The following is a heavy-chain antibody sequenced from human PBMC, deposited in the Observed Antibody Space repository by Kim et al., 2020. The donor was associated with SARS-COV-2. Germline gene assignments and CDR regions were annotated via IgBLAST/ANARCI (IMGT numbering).Heavy chain of an antibody. V-gene: IGHV4-59*13. CDR3: PRASRRPPLAY. J-gene: IGHJ4*02. Sequence: SETLSLTCTVSGGTISTTYWCWFRQRPGKGLEWVGYICCSGSTSYTPSLKRRVTISADTSQNHFSLTLSSVTAAVTAVTYFPRASRRPPLAYWDRRSLGT. CDR2: ICCSGST. CDR1: GGTISTTY. D-gene: IGHD2-21*01.